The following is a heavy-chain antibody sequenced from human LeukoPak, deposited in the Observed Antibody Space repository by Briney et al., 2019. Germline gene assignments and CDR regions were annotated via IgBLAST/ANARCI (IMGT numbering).Heavy chain of an antibody. D-gene: IGHD2-15*01. Sequence: ASVKVSCKTSGYSFSDYTMHWVRQAPGEGLEWLGWFNPDTGDTISAQRFQGRVTLTWDTARRTAYMEMRNLNVDDTAVFYCVTQSFDFWGQGTLVTVSS. CDR2: FNPDTGDT. V-gene: IGHV1-2*02. CDR1: GYSFSDYT. J-gene: IGHJ4*02. CDR3: VTQSFDF.